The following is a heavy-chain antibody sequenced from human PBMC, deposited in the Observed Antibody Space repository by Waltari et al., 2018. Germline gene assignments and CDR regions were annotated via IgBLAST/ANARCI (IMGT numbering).Heavy chain of an antibody. CDR2: MNPNSGNT. V-gene: IGHV1-8*01. Sequence: QVQLVQSGAEVKKPGASVKVSCKASGYTFTSYDINWVRQATGQGLEWMGWMNPNSGNTGYAQKFQGRVTMTRNTSISTAYMELNSLRAEDTAVYYCAKGGHLGELSLYDYWGQGTLVTVSS. CDR1: GYTFTSYD. D-gene: IGHD3-16*02. J-gene: IGHJ4*02. CDR3: AKGGHLGELSLYDY.